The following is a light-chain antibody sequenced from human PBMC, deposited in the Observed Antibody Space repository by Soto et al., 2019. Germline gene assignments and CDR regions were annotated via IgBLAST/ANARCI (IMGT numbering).Light chain of an antibody. V-gene: IGLV2-14*01. Sequence: QSALTQPASVSGSPGQSITISCTGTSSDVGGYNYVSWYQQHPGKAPKLMIYEVRNRPSGVSNRFSGSKSGNTASLTISGLQAEDGADHYCSSYTNRTTLVLFGGGTKVTVL. CDR2: EVR. J-gene: IGLJ2*01. CDR3: SSYTNRTTLVL. CDR1: SSDVGGYNY.